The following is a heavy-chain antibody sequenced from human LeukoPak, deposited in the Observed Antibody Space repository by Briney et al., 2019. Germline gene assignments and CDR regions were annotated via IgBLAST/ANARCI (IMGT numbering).Heavy chain of an antibody. Sequence: KPSETLSLTCAVSGYSISSGYYWGWIRQPPGKGLEWIGSIYHSGSTYYNPSLKSRVTISVDTSKNQFSLKLSSVTAADTAVYYCATTVVDYYDSSGYYLDYWGQGTLVTVSS. CDR2: IYHSGST. D-gene: IGHD3-22*01. CDR1: GYSISSGYY. CDR3: ATTVVDYYDSSGYYLDY. V-gene: IGHV4-38-2*01. J-gene: IGHJ4*02.